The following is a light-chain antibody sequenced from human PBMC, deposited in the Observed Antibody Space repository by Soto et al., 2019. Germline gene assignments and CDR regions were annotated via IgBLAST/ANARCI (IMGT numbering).Light chain of an antibody. CDR3: QQYYSYSKT. Sequence: DIQLTQSPSTLTASVGDRVTIGCRASESISYWLAWYQQKPGKAPKLLIYDASSLRSGVPSRFSGSGSGTEFTLTISTLQPDDFATYYCQQYYSYSKTFGQGTQLEIK. CDR2: DAS. CDR1: ESISYW. J-gene: IGKJ2*01. V-gene: IGKV1-5*01.